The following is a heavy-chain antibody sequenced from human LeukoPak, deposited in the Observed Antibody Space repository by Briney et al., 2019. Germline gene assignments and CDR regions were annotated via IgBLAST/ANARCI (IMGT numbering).Heavy chain of an antibody. CDR2: VYPSAGTS. D-gene: IGHD3-16*01. CDR3: VREYHGGYFDF. CDR1: GYIFTSYY. J-gene: IGHJ4*02. Sequence: ASVKVSCKASGYIFTSYYMQWVRQAPGQGLEWLGVVYPSAGTSDPAQRFRARLTLSDDTSTSTAYMELRSLKSEDTAIYFCVREYHGGYFDFWGQGTLVTVSS. V-gene: IGHV1-46*03.